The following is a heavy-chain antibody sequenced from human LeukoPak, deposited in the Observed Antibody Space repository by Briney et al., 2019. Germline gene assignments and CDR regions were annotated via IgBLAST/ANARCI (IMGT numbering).Heavy chain of an antibody. Sequence: GGSLRLSCAAPGFTFSSYAMSWVRQAPGKGLEWVSVIYSGGSTYYADSVKGRLTISRDNSKNTLYLQMNSLRAEDTAVYYCARDLRYSSYYYGMDVWGQGTTVTVSS. CDR3: ARDLRYSSYYYGMDV. V-gene: IGHV3-53*01. D-gene: IGHD3-9*01. J-gene: IGHJ6*02. CDR2: IYSGGST. CDR1: GFTFSSYA.